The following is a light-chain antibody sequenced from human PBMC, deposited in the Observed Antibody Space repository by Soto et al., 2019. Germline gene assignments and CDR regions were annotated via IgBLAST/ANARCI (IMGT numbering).Light chain of an antibody. CDR3: QQSFSTPIT. CDR2: AAS. Sequence: DIQMTQSPSSLSASVGDRVTITCRASQSINSYLNWYQEKPGKAPNVLIYAASSLQSGVPSRFSGSGSGTDFTLTISSLQPEDFATYYCQQSFSTPITFGQGTRLDIK. CDR1: QSINSY. V-gene: IGKV1-39*01. J-gene: IGKJ5*01.